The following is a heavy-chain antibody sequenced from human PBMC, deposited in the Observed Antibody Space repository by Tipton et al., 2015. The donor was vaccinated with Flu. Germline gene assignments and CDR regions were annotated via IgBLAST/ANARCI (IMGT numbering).Heavy chain of an antibody. CDR1: GYSISSGYY. D-gene: IGHD1-26*01. Sequence: TLSLTCAVSGYSISSGYYWGWIRQPPGKGPEWIGSIYYSGSTYYNPSLKSRVTISVDTPKNQFSLKLSSVTAADTAVYYCARHEIVRWELLPGAFDIWGQGTMVTVSS. V-gene: IGHV4-38-2*01. CDR2: IYYSGST. CDR3: ARHEIVRWELLPGAFDI. J-gene: IGHJ3*02.